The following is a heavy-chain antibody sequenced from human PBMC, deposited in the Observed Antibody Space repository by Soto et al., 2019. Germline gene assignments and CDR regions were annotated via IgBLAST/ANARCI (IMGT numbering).Heavy chain of an antibody. V-gene: IGHV3-74*01. Sequence: VQLVESGGGLVQPGGSLRLSCAASGFTFGNYWMHWVRQAPGKGLMWVSRINTDGRRTTYADSVKGRFAISRDNAKNTVYLQMNSLRAEDTAVYYCARVKSGSYDWFDPWGQGTLVTVSS. D-gene: IGHD3-10*01. CDR1: GFTFGNYW. J-gene: IGHJ5*02. CDR3: ARVKSGSYDWFDP. CDR2: INTDGRRT.